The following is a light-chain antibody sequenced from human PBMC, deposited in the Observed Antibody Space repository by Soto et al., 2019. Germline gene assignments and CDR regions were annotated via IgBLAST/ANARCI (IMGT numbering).Light chain of an antibody. J-gene: IGKJ1*01. Sequence: EIVLTQSPGTLSLSPGERATLSCRASQSVSSYLAWYQQKPGQAPRLLIYDASTRATGISARFSGSGSGTDFTLTISSLEPEDFAMYYCQQRSNGPVTFGQGTKVEVK. CDR2: DAS. CDR3: QQRSNGPVT. CDR1: QSVSSY. V-gene: IGKV3-11*01.